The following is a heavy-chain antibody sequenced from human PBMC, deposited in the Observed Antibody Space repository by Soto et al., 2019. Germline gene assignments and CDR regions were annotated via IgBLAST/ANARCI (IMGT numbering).Heavy chain of an antibody. D-gene: IGHD2-21*01. CDR3: AKVRVGIDVDFDY. Sequence: PGGSLRLSCAASGFTFSHSAMTWVRQAPAKGLEWVSTIRDSDSGGSTFYADSVKGRFTISRDDSKNTLYLQMSSLRAEDTAMYYCAKVRVGIDVDFDYWGQGALV. J-gene: IGHJ4*02. CDR2: IRDSDSGGST. V-gene: IGHV3-23*01. CDR1: GFTFSHSA.